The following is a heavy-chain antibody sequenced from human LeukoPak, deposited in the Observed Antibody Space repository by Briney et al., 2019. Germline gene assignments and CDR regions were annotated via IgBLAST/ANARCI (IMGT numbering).Heavy chain of an antibody. D-gene: IGHD5-18*01. CDR1: GGTFSSYA. CDR3: ARDRRGYSYGYRYYYGMDV. Sequence: SVKVSCKASGGTFSSYAISWVRQAPGRGLEWMGGIIPIFGTANYAQKFQGRVTITADESTSTAYMELSSLRSEDTAVYYCARDRRGYSYGYRYYYGMDVWGQGTTVTVSS. V-gene: IGHV1-69*13. J-gene: IGHJ6*02. CDR2: IIPIFGTA.